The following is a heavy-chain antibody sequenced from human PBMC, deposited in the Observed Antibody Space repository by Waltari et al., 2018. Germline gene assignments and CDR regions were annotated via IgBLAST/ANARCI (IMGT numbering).Heavy chain of an antibody. Sequence: QVQLVQSGAEVKKPGASVKVSCKASGYTFTSYDTNWVRQATGQGLGWMGWRNPNSGKTGYAQKFKGRVTMTRNTSISTGYMKLSSLRSEDTAVYYCARGRVVVRPGWFDPWGQGTLVTVSS. CDR2: RNPNSGKT. V-gene: IGHV1-8*01. J-gene: IGHJ5*02. CDR3: ARGRVVVRPGWFDP. CDR1: GYTFTSYD. D-gene: IGHD2-15*01.